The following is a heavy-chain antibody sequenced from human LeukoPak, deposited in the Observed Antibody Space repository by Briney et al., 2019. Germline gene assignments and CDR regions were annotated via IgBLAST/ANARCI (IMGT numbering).Heavy chain of an antibody. V-gene: IGHV3-74*01. CDR1: GFTFNTYW. CDR2: IDNDGSDT. CDR3: ARGGYHHGFDI. D-gene: IGHD2-15*01. Sequence: GGSLRLSCAASGFTFNTYWLHWVRQAPGKGLVWVSRIDNDGSDTIYADSVKGRFTISRDNAKSTLCLQMNSLKAEDTAVYYCARGGYHHGFDIWGQGTMVTVSS. J-gene: IGHJ3*02.